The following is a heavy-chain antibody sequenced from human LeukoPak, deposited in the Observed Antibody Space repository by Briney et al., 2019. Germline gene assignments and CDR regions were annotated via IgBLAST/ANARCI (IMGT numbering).Heavy chain of an antibody. J-gene: IGHJ3*02. CDR2: ITNIDSTK. Sequence: PGGSLRLSCAASGFIFSGYYMTWIRQAPGKGLEWVSYITNIDSTKKYADSVKGRFTISRDNAKNSLFLQMNSLRAEDTAVYYCARDLPRYNWNYNLGAFDIWGQGTMVTVSS. D-gene: IGHD1-7*01. V-gene: IGHV3-11*04. CDR3: ARDLPRYNWNYNLGAFDI. CDR1: GFIFSGYY.